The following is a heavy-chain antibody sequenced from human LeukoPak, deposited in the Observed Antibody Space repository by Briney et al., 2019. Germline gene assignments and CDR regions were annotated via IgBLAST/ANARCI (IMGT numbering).Heavy chain of an antibody. J-gene: IGHJ4*02. Sequence: PGGSLRLSCAASGFTFSNAWMSWVRQAPGKGLEWVGRIQSKTDGGTTDYAAPVKGRFTISRDDSKNTLYLQMNSLRAEDTAVYYCGKDLLSGSSAWYLTPFDYWGQGTLVTVSS. CDR1: GFTFSNAW. CDR2: IQSKTDGGTT. D-gene: IGHD6-19*01. CDR3: GKDLLSGSSAWYLTPFDY. V-gene: IGHV3-15*01.